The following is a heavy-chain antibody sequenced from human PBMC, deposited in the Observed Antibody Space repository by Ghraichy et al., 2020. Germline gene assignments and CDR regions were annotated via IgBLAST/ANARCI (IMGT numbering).Heavy chain of an antibody. J-gene: IGHJ6*03. D-gene: IGHD3-10*01. V-gene: IGHV3-7*03. CDR2: IKQDGSEK. CDR1: GFTFSSYW. Sequence: GESQNISCAASGFTFSSYWMSWVRQAPGKGLEWVANIKQDGSEKYYVDSVKGRFTISRDNAKNSLYLQMNSLRAEDTAVYYCARDQTSYYYGSGSYPPFYYYYMAVWGKGTTVTVSS. CDR3: ARDQTSYYYGSGSYPPFYYYYMAV.